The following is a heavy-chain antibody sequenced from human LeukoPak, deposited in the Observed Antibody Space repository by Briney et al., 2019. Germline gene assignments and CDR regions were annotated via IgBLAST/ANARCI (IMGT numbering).Heavy chain of an antibody. CDR3: ASGMGYYFDY. CDR2: MNPNSGGI. CDR1: GYTFTSYY. Sequence: GASVKVSCKACGYTFTSYYMHWVRQAPGKGLEWMGRMNPNSGGINYAQKYQGRVTMTRDTSISTAYMELSRLRSDDTAVFYCASGMGYYFDYWGQGTLVTVSS. J-gene: IGHJ4*02. D-gene: IGHD5-24*01. V-gene: IGHV1-2*06.